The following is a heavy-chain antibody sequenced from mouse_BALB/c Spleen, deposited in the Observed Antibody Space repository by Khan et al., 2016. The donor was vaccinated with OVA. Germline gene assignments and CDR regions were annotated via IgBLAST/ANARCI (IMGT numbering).Heavy chain of an antibody. D-gene: IGHD1-1*01. CDR3: ACELRGFAY. J-gene: IGHJ3*01. V-gene: IGHV3-8*02. Sequence: EVKLEVSGPSLVKPSQTLSLTCSVTGDSITRGYWNWIRKFPGNKLDYMGYISYSGNTYCNPSLKSRISITRETSKNQYYLQLNSVTTEDTATYYCACELRGFAYWGQGTLVTVSA. CDR1: GDSITRGY. CDR2: ISYSGNT.